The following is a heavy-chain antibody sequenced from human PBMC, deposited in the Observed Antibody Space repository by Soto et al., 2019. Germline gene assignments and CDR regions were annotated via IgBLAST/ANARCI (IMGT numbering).Heavy chain of an antibody. CDR3: AREIHTNYYDSSGYYYFDY. Sequence: SGPTLVNPTQTLTLTCAFSGFSLSTSGMCVSWIRQPPGKALEWLALIDWDDDKYYSTSRKTWLTISKDTSKNQVVLTMTNMDPVDTTTYYCAREIHTNYYDSSGYYYFDYWGQGTLVTVSS. D-gene: IGHD3-22*01. CDR2: IDWDDDK. V-gene: IGHV2-70*01. CDR1: GFSLSTSGMC. J-gene: IGHJ4*02.